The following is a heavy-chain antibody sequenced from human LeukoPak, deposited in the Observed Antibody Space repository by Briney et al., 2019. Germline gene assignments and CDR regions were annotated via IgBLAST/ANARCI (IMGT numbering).Heavy chain of an antibody. CDR2: IRYDGSNK. D-gene: IGHD1-26*01. CDR1: GFTFSSYG. CDR3: ARDDGGSYPTTLEY. Sequence: SGGSLRLSCAASGFTFSSYGMHWVRQAPGKGLEWVAFIRYDGSNKYYADSVKGRFTISRDNSKNTLYLQMNSLRAEDTAVYYCARDDGGSYPTTLEYWGQGTLVTVSS. V-gene: IGHV3-30*02. J-gene: IGHJ4*02.